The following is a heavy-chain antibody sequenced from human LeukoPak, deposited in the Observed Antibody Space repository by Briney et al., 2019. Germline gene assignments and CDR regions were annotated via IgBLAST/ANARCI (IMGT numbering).Heavy chain of an antibody. V-gene: IGHV4-30-4*08. CDR2: IYYSGNA. CDR3: ARQAFYYDSSGYYHDAFDI. Sequence: SQTLSLTCTVSGGSISSGDYYWSWIRQPPGKGLEWIGYIYYSGNAYYNPSLKSRVTISVDTSKNQFSLKLRFVTAADTAVYYCARQAFYYDSSGYYHDAFDIWGQGTMVTVSS. D-gene: IGHD3-22*01. J-gene: IGHJ3*02. CDR1: GGSISSGDYY.